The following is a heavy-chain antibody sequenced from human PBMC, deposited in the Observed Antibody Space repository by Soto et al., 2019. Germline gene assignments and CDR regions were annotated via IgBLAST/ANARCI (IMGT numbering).Heavy chain of an antibody. J-gene: IGHJ4*02. CDR3: ARGYCSGGSCYFGAFHC. CDR2: MLYSGST. V-gene: IGHV4-59*01. Sequence: QVQVQESGPGLVKPSETLSLTCSVSGGSISSNYWSWIRQPPGKGLEWFGYMLYSGSTNSNPSLNNRVSISVDRAKDRFARKLCAVTSAVTAGYYCARGYCSGGSCYFGAFHCWCQGTLVAVSS. CDR1: GGSISSNY. D-gene: IGHD2-15*01.